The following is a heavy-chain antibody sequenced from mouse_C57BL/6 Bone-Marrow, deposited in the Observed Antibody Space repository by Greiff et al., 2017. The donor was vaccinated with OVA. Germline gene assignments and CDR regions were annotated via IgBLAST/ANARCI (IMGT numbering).Heavy chain of an antibody. D-gene: IGHD1-1*01. CDR3: ARDDYYGRGFDY. CDR2: FYPGSGST. Sequence: VQLQQPGAELVKPGASVKMSCKASGYTFTSYWITWVKQRPGQGLEWIGDFYPGSGSTNYNEKFKSKATLTVDTSSSTAYMQLSSLTSEDSAVYYCARDDYYGRGFDYWCQGTTLTVSS. V-gene: IGHV1-55*01. J-gene: IGHJ2*01. CDR1: GYTFTSYW.